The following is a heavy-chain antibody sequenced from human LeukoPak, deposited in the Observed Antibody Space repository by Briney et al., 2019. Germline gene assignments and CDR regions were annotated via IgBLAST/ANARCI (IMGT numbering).Heavy chain of an antibody. V-gene: IGHV3-74*01. CDR2: INSDGSST. J-gene: IGHJ4*02. CDR1: GFTFSSHW. Sequence: GGSLRLSCAASGFTFSSHWMHWVRQAPGKGLVWVSRINSDGSSTSYADSVKGRFTISRDSAKNTLYLEMNSLRAEDTAVYYCARYNWNSAPFDYWGQXTLXTVSS. D-gene: IGHD1-7*01. CDR3: ARYNWNSAPFDY.